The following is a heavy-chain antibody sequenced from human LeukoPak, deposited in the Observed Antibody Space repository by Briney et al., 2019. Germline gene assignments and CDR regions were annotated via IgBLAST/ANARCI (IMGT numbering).Heavy chain of an antibody. V-gene: IGHV3-23*01. CDR3: ATEVTYYYDSSGSPSFDY. CDR2: ISGSGGST. J-gene: IGHJ4*02. CDR1: GFTFSSYA. Sequence: GGSLRLSCAASGFTFSSYAMSWVRPAPGKGREGVSAISGSGGSTYYADSVKGRFTISRDNSQNTLYLQMNSLRAEDTAVYYCATEVTYYYDSSGSPSFDYWGQGTLVTVSS. D-gene: IGHD3-22*01.